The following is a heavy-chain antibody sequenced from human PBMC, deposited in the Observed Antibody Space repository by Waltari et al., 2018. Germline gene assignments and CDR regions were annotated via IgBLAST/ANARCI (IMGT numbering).Heavy chain of an antibody. CDR1: GGTLSSYA. CDR3: ARVYYYDSSGYYYTDAFDI. V-gene: IGHV1-69*01. Sequence: QVQLVQSGAEVKKPGSSVKVSCKSSGGTLSSYAISWVRQAPGQGLEWMGGINPIFGTANYAQKFQGRVTITADESTSTAYMELSSLRSEDTAVYYCARVYYYDSSGYYYTDAFDIWGQGTMVTVSS. J-gene: IGHJ3*02. D-gene: IGHD3-22*01. CDR2: INPIFGTA.